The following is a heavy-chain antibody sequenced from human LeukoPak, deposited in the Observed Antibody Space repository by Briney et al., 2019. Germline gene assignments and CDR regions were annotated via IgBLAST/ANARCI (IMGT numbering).Heavy chain of an antibody. D-gene: IGHD3-10*01. J-gene: IGHJ5*02. Sequence: SQTLSLTCAVSGGSISSGGYSWSWIRQPPGKGLEWIGYIYHSGSTYYNPSLKSRVTISVDRSKNQFSLKLSSVTAADTAVYYCARDVEVRGDNWFDPWGQGTLITVSS. CDR1: GGSISSGGYS. CDR3: ARDVEVRGDNWFDP. V-gene: IGHV4-30-2*01. CDR2: IYHSGST.